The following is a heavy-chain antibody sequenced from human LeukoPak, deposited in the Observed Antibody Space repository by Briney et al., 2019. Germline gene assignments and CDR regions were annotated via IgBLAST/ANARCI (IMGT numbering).Heavy chain of an antibody. Sequence: SETLSLTCAVYGGSFSGYYWSWIRQPPGKGLEWIGEINHSGSTNYNPSLKSRVTISVDTSKNQFSLKLSSVTAADTAVYYCARGLVLAARTDRYYYYYYGMDVWGQGTTVTVSS. CDR3: ARGLVLAARTDRYYYYYYGMDV. CDR2: INHSGST. CDR1: GGSFSGYY. V-gene: IGHV4-34*01. D-gene: IGHD2-15*01. J-gene: IGHJ6*02.